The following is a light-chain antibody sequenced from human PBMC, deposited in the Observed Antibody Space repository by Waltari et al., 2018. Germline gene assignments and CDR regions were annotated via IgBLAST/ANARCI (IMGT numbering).Light chain of an antibody. CDR2: DAA. J-gene: IGKJ1*01. Sequence: EIMLTQSPGTLSLSPGERATLSCRASQSISKYLAWYQQKPGQAPRLRIYDAASRATGIPDRFGGSGSGTDFSLTISRLEPEDSAVYYCQKYGTLPATFGQGTKVEIK. V-gene: IGKV3-20*01. CDR1: QSISKY. CDR3: QKYGTLPAT.